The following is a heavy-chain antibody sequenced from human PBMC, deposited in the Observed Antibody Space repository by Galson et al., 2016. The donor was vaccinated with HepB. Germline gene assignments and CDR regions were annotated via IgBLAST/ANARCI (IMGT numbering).Heavy chain of an antibody. CDR1: GFPFSRYW. CDR3: GRDQTAAGPTTLDN. Sequence: SLRLSCAASGFPFSRYWMHWVRQVPGEGLVWVSRISADGIDIIYADSVKGRFTISRDNAKNTLYLQMNSLGVEDSAVYFCGRDQTAAGPTTLDNWGQGTLVTVSS. D-gene: IGHD1-7*01. J-gene: IGHJ4*02. CDR2: ISADGIDI. V-gene: IGHV3-74*01.